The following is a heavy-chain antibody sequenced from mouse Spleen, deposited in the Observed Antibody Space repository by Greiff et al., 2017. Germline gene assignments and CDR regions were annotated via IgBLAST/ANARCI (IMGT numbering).Heavy chain of an antibody. Sequence: QVQLQQSGAELARPGASVKLSCKASGYAFSSSWMNWVKQRPGKGLEWIGRIYPGDGDTNYNGKFKGKATLTADKSSSTAYMQLSSLTSEDSAVYFCARPSYYGSSYFDYWGQGTTLTVSS. J-gene: IGHJ2*01. V-gene: IGHV1-82*01. D-gene: IGHD1-1*01. CDR3: ARPSYYGSSYFDY. CDR2: IYPGDGDT. CDR1: GYAFSSSW.